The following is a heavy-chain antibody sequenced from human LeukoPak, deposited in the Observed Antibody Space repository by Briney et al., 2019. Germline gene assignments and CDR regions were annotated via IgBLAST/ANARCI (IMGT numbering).Heavy chain of an antibody. J-gene: IGHJ4*02. CDR1: GGSLSYYY. CDR2: INRSGST. D-gene: IGHD2-21*02. CDR3: ARGGFYCGDDCYVDY. V-gene: IGHV4-34*01. Sequence: KPSETLSLTCAVYGGSLSYYYWSWIRQPPEKGLEWIGEINRSGSTNYNPSLKSRVSISVDTSKNQFSLKLSSVTAADTAVYYCARGGFYCGDDCYVDYWGQGTLVTVS.